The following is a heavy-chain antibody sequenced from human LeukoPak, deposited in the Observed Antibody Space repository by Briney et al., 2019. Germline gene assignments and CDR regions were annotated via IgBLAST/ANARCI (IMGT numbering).Heavy chain of an antibody. CDR2: ISGSGGDT. CDR1: GFTFRTYA. V-gene: IGHV3-23*01. J-gene: IGHJ5*02. CDR3: ARGIHGRGWSP. Sequence: HPGGSLRLSCAVSGFTFRTYAMNWVRQASGKGLEWVSGISGSGGDTDYTDSVKGRFTVSRDNSKNTLYLQMNSLRVEDTAVYYCARGIHGRGWSPWGHGTLVTVSS. D-gene: IGHD6-19*01.